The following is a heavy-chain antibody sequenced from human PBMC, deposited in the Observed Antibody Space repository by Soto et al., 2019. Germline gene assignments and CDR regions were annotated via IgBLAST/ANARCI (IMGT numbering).Heavy chain of an antibody. CDR1: GFTFSSYA. V-gene: IGHV3-23*01. J-gene: IGHJ4*02. Sequence: EVQLLESGGGLVQPGGSLRLSCAASGFTFSSYAMSWVRQAPGKGLEWVSAISGSGGSTYYADSVKGRFTISRDTSKNTLYVQMNSLRAEHTNVDYCAKDVVGATTVFDYWGQGALVIFSS. CDR3: AKDVVGATTVFDY. D-gene: IGHD1-26*01. CDR2: ISGSGGST.